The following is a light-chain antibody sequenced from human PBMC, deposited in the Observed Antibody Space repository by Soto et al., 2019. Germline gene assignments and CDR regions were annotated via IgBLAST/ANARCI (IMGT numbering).Light chain of an antibody. CDR3: QHYNIARWT. CDR1: QTISSW. J-gene: IGKJ1*01. V-gene: IGKV1-5*03. Sequence: DIQMTQSPSTLSGSVGDRVTITCRASQTISSWLAWYQQKPGKAPKLLIYKASTLKSGVPSRFSGSGSGTEFTLTISSLQPDDFATYYCQHYNIARWTFGQGTKVDIK. CDR2: KAS.